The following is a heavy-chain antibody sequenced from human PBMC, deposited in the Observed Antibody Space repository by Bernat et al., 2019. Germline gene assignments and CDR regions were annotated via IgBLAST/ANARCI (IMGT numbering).Heavy chain of an antibody. CDR3: ARDGALYSGNYYLED. V-gene: IGHV3-48*01. Sequence: EVRLVESGGGLVPPGGSLRLSCSASGFTFSSYILHWVRQALGKGLEWVSYITTSTSTHYADSVKGRFTISRDNAKNSLYLQMNSLRAEDTAIYYCARDGALYSGNYYLEDWGQGTQVTVSS. J-gene: IGHJ4*02. CDR1: GFTFSSYI. D-gene: IGHD1-26*01. CDR2: ITTSTST.